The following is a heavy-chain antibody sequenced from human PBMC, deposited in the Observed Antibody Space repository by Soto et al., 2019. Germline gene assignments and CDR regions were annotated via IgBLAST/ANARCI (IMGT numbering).Heavy chain of an antibody. CDR1: GFTFSNAW. Sequence: PMGSLRLSCAASGFTFSNAWMSWVRQSPGKGLEWVGRIKSKTDGGTTDYAAPVKGRFTISRDDSKNTLYPQMNSLKTEDTAVYYCTTDQVGATRTFAYRGQGTLV. J-gene: IGHJ4*02. D-gene: IGHD1-26*01. V-gene: IGHV3-15*01. CDR2: IKSKTDGGTT. CDR3: TTDQVGATRTFAY.